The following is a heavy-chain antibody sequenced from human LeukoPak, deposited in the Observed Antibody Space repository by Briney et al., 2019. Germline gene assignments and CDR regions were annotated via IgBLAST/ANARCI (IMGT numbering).Heavy chain of an antibody. CDR1: GFTFSSYG. V-gene: IGHV3-30*03. CDR2: ISYDGSNK. D-gene: IGHD3-10*01. Sequence: QSGGSLRLSCAASGFTFSSYGMHWVRQAPGKGLEWVAVISYDGSNKYYADSVKGRFTISRDNSKNTLYLQMNSLRAEDTAVYYCARLTKNDSGTYRFGKKKRGYMDVWGKGTTVTISS. J-gene: IGHJ6*03. CDR3: ARLTKNDSGTYRFGKKKRGYMDV.